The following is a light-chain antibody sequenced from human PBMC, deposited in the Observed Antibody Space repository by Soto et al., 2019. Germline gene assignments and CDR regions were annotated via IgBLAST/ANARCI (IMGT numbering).Light chain of an antibody. CDR2: KAS. CDR3: QHYNSFMYT. CDR1: QTISSW. J-gene: IGKJ2*01. Sequence: DIQMTQSPSTLSGSVGDRVTITCRASQTISSWLAWYQQKPGKAPKLLIYKASTLKSGVPSRFSGSGSGTEFTLTISSLQPDDFATYYCQHYNSFMYTFGQGTKVDIK. V-gene: IGKV1-5*03.